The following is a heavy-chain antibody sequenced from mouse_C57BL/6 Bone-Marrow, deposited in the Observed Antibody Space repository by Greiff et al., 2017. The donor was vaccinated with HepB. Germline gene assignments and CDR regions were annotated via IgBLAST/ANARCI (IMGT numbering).Heavy chain of an antibody. J-gene: IGHJ2*01. V-gene: IGHV1-63*01. CDR3: ARRYSN. Sequence: VQGVESGAELVRPGTSVKMSCKASGYTFTNYWIGWAKQRPGHGLEWIGDIYPGGGYTNYNEKFKGKATLTVDKSSSTAYMELNSLTSEDSAVYYCARRYSNWGQGTTLTVSS. CDR1: GYTFTNYW. D-gene: IGHD2-5*01. CDR2: IYPGGGYT.